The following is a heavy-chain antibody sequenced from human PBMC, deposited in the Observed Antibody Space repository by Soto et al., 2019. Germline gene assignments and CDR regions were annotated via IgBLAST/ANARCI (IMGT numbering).Heavy chain of an antibody. CDR1: GFTFGDYA. J-gene: IGHJ6*02. D-gene: IGHD6-19*01. V-gene: IGHV3-49*04. CDR2: IRSKAYGGTT. Sequence: PGGSLRLSCTASGFTFGDYAMSWVRQAPGKGLEWVGFIRSKAYGGTTEYAASVKGRFTISRDDSKSIAYLQMNSLKTEDTAVYYCISSGWYSPGPYYYYYYGMDVWGQGTTVTVSS. CDR3: ISSGWYSPGPYYYYYYGMDV.